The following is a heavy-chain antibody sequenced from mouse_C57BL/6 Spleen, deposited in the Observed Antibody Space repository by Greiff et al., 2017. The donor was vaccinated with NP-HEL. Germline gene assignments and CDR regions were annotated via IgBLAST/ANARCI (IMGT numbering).Heavy chain of an antibody. CDR2: IYPGSGST. Sequence: VQLQQPGAELVKPGASVKMSCKASGYTFTSYWITWVKQRPGQGLEWIGDIYPGSGSTNYNEKFKSKATLTVDTSSSTAYMQLSNLTSEDSAVYYCARCGSSRAGFAYWGQGTLVTVSA. V-gene: IGHV1-55*01. CDR1: GYTFTSYW. CDR3: ARCGSSRAGFAY. D-gene: IGHD1-1*01. J-gene: IGHJ3*01.